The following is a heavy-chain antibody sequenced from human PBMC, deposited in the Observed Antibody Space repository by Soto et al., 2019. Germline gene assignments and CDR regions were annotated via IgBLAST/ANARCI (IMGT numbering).Heavy chain of an antibody. CDR1: GDSISTNNW. CDR3: ASRYSYSWDSYFNY. CDR2: SYHSGST. D-gene: IGHD1-26*01. V-gene: IGHV4-4*02. Sequence: QVQLQESGPGLVKPSGTLSLTCAVSGDSISTNNWWSWVRQSPGKGLEWIGESYHSGSTYYNPSLKSRVTISIDMSKSQFSLKVTSVTAADTAVYYCASRYSYSWDSYFNYWGQGTRVTVSS. J-gene: IGHJ4*02.